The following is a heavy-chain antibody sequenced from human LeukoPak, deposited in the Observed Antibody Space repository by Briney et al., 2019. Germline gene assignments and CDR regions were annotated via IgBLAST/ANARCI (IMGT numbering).Heavy chain of an antibody. J-gene: IGHJ1*01. D-gene: IGHD6-13*01. CDR2: ISGSGGST. Sequence: GGSLRLSCAASGYSVGAYWMSWVRQAPGKGLEWVSAISGSGGSTYYADSVKGRFTISRDNSKNTLYLQMNSLRAEDTAVYYCAKDEAAAVFFQHWGQGTLVTVSS. CDR3: AKDEAAAVFFQH. V-gene: IGHV3-23*01. CDR1: GYSVGAYW.